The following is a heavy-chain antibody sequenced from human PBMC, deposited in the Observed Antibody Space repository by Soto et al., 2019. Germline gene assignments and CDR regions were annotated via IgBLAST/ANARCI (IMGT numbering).Heavy chain of an antibody. CDR3: ARDSTYYYDSSGYYDY. Sequence: XGTLTLTCTVSGGSISSYYWSWVRQPSGKGLEWIGRIYTSGSTNYNPSLKSRVTMSVDTSKNQFSLKLSSVTAADTAVYYCARDSTYYYDSSGYYDYWGQGTLVT. D-gene: IGHD3-22*01. CDR1: GGSISSYY. V-gene: IGHV4-4*07. J-gene: IGHJ4*02. CDR2: IYTSGST.